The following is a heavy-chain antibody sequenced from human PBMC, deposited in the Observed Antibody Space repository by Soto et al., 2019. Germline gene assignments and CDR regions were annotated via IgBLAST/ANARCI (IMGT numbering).Heavy chain of an antibody. CDR2: IYYSGST. CDR3: ARHFQLGRTVTRSWWFDP. D-gene: IGHD4-17*01. J-gene: IGHJ5*02. V-gene: IGHV4-39*01. CDR1: GGSISSSSYY. Sequence: SETLSLTRTVSGGSISSSSYYWGWIRQPPGKGLEWIGSIYYSGSTYYNPSLKSRVTISVDTSKNQFSLKLSSVTAADTAVYYCARHFQLGRTVTRSWWFDPWGQGTLVTVSS.